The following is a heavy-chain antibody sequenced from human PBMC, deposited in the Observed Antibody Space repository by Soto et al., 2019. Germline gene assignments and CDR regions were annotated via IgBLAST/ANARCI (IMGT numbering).Heavy chain of an antibody. V-gene: IGHV4-59*01. CDR3: ARGVGEAAADYYYYYGMDV. CDR2: IYYSGST. J-gene: IGHJ6*02. Sequence: SETLSLTCTVSGGSISSYYWSWIRQPPGKGLEWIGYIYYSGSTNYNPSLKSRVTISVDTSKNQFSLKLSSVTAADTAVYYCARGVGEAAADYYYYYGMDVWGQGTTVTVSS. CDR1: GGSISSYY. D-gene: IGHD3-10*01.